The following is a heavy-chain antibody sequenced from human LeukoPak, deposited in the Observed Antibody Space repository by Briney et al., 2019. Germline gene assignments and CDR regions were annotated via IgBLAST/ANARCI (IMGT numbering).Heavy chain of an antibody. CDR3: ARDGPPGNDAFDI. CDR1: GFTFCSYA. J-gene: IGHJ3*02. Sequence: GGSLRLSCAASGFTFCSYAMHWVRQAPGKGLEWVAVISYDGSNKYYADSVKGRFTISRDNSKNTLYLQMNSLRAEDTAVYYCARDGPPGNDAFDIWGQGTMVTVSS. CDR2: ISYDGSNK. V-gene: IGHV3-30*01.